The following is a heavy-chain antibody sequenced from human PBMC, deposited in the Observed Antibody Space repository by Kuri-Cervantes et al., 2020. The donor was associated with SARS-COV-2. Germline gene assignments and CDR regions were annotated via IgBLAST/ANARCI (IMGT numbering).Heavy chain of an antibody. J-gene: IGHJ4*02. CDR1: GFTFGDYA. D-gene: IGHD3-3*01. CDR2: IRSKAYGGTT. V-gene: IGHV3-49*04. CDR3: IKDDFWSGYADY. Sequence: GGSLRLSCTASGFTFGDYAMSWVRQAPGKGLEWVGFIRSKAYGGTTEYAASVKGRFTISRDDSKSIAYLQMNSLKTEDTAVYYCIKDDFWSGYADYWGQGTLVTVSS.